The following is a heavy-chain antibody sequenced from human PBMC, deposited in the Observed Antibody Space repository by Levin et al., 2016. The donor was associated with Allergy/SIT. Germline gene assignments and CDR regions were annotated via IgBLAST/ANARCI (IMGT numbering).Heavy chain of an antibody. V-gene: IGHV3-23*01. CDR3: AKTPDYFGSGTYSYYYFDY. Sequence: GESLKISCTVSGFSFSSYAMSWVRQAPGQGLEWVSVISATGVTTYYAESVKGRFTISRDNSKKTLYLQMNSLKAEDTAVYYCAKTPDYFGSGTYSYYYFDYWGQGTLVTVSS. J-gene: IGHJ4*02. CDR1: GFSFSSYA. D-gene: IGHD3-10*01. CDR2: ISATGVTT.